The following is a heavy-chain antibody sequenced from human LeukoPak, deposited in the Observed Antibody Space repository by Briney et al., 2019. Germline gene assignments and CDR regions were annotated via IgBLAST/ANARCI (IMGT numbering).Heavy chain of an antibody. CDR2: IYYSGST. J-gene: IGHJ6*03. V-gene: IGHV4-39*01. CDR3: ARRCGDYSRGYYYYYMDV. D-gene: IGHD4-17*01. Sequence: PSETLSLTCTVSGGSIRSSSYYWGWIRQPPGKGLEWIGSIYYSGSTYYNPSLKSRVIISVDTSKNQFSLKLSSVTAADTAVYYCARRCGDYSRGYYYYYMDVWGKGTTVTISS. CDR1: GGSIRSSSYY.